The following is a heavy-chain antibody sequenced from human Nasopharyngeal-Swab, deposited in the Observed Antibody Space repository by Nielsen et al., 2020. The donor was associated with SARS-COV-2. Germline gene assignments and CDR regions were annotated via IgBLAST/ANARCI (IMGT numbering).Heavy chain of an antibody. CDR2: IYYSGST. Sequence: GSLRLSCAASGFTFSDYYMSWIRQPPGKGLEWIGYIYYSGSTNYNPSLKSRVTISVDTSKNQFSLKLSSVTAADTAVYYCARVAVAGGYYGMDVWGQGTTVTVSS. J-gene: IGHJ6*02. V-gene: IGHV4-59*08. D-gene: IGHD6-19*01. CDR3: ARVAVAGGYYGMDV. CDR1: GFTFSDYY.